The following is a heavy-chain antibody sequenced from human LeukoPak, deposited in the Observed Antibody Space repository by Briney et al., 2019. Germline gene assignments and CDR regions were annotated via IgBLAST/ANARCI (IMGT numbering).Heavy chain of an antibody. CDR1: GYTFTSYA. Sequence: GASVKVSCKASGYTFTSYAMHWVRQAPGQRLEWMGWINAGNGNTKYSQKFQGRVTITRDTSASTAYMELSSLRSEDTAVYYCARGGKNYDSSGYSDYWGQGTLVTVSS. CDR2: INAGNGNT. V-gene: IGHV1-3*01. CDR3: ARGGKNYDSSGYSDY. D-gene: IGHD3-22*01. J-gene: IGHJ4*02.